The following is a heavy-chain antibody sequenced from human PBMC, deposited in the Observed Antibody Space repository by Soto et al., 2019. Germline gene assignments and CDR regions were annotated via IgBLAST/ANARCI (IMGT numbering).Heavy chain of an antibody. CDR1: GGSISSYY. J-gene: IGHJ5*02. CDR3: ARNRDRPWFDP. V-gene: IGHV4-59*08. CDR2: IYYSGST. Sequence: QVQLQESGPGLVKPSETLSLTCTVSGGSISSYYWSCIRQPPGKGLEWIGYIYYSGSTNYNPSLKSRVTISVDTSKNQFSLKLSSVTAADTAVYYCARNRDRPWFDPWGQGTLVTVSS.